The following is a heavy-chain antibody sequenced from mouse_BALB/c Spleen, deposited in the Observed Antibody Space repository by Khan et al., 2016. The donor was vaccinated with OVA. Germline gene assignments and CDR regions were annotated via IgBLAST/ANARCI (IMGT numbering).Heavy chain of an antibody. CDR3: ERGNSYGYDLDY. D-gene: IGHD1-2*01. CDR1: GYSITSGYA. Sequence: EVQLQESGPGLVKPSQSLSLTCTVTGYSITSGYAWNWIRQFPGNKLEWMGYISYSGITSYTPSLNSRISITRDPSTNQSYLQLNTVTTEDTATYYGERGNSYGYDLDYWGQGTTLTVSS. CDR2: ISYSGIT. V-gene: IGHV3-2*02. J-gene: IGHJ2*01.